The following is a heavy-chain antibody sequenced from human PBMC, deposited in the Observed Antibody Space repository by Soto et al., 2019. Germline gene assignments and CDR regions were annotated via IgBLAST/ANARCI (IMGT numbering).Heavy chain of an antibody. CDR1: GGSISSGGYS. V-gene: IGHV4-30-2*01. CDR3: ARGMGNRDGYNAAAFDI. J-gene: IGHJ3*02. Sequence: QLQLQESGSGLVKPSQTLSLTCAVSGGSISSGGYSWSWIRQPPGKGLEWIGYIYHSGSTYYNPSLKSRVTISVDRSKNQFSVKLSSVTAADTAVYYCARGMGNRDGYNAAAFDIWGQGTMVTVSS. CDR2: IYHSGST. D-gene: IGHD5-12*01.